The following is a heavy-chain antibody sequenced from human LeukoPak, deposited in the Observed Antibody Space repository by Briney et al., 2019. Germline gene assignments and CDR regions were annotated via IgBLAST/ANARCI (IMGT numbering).Heavy chain of an antibody. CDR2: ISYSGTT. CDR1: GGSMSSYY. J-gene: IGHJ5*02. V-gene: IGHV4-59*08. D-gene: IGHD3-10*01. CDR3: ARHGSGTSLALYP. Sequence: SETLSLTCTVSGGSMSSYYWSWIRQSPGKGLEWVGYISYSGTTNYNPSLKSRVTISLGTSKNRFSLYLTSVTAADTAVYYCARHGSGTSLALYPWGQGTLVTVSS.